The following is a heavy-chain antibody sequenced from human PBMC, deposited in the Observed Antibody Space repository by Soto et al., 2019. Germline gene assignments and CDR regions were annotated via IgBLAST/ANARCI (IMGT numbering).Heavy chain of an antibody. V-gene: IGHV3-21*01. CDR2: ISSSSSYI. J-gene: IGHJ4*02. CDR1: GFTFSSYS. CDR3: ASSYCSGGSCPRGLDY. Sequence: GGFLRLSCAASGFTFSSYSMNWVRQAPGKGLEWVSSISSSSSYIYYADSVKGRFTISRDNAKNSLYLQMNSLRAEDTAVYYCASSYCSGGSCPRGLDYWGQGTLVTVSS. D-gene: IGHD2-15*01.